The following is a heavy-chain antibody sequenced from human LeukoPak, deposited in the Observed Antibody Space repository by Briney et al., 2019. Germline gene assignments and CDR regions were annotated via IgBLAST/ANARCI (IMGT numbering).Heavy chain of an antibody. Sequence: PSETLSLTYSLSCGYMSKYYRRWSRQPPGKGLEWIGYIYYSGSTNYNPSLKSRVTISVDTSKNQYSLKLITVTAADTAVYYCEKVLYGSGGYIAFDFWGQGTMVTVSS. CDR2: IYYSGST. CDR1: CGYMSKYY. V-gene: IGHV4-59*01. J-gene: IGHJ3*01. D-gene: IGHD3-10*01. CDR3: EKVLYGSGGYIAFDF.